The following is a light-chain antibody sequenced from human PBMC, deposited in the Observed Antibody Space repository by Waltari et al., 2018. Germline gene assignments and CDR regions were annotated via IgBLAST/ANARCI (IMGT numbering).Light chain of an antibody. V-gene: IGKV1-39*01. Sequence: DIQMTQSPSSLSASIGDTIPVTCRASKNIRTYLNWYQQKPAKAPKLLIFGASSLPRGVPSRFSGSASGTEFTLTITNLQPDDFATYFCQQSFSSPWTFGRGTTV. CDR1: KNIRTY. CDR3: QQSFSSPWT. J-gene: IGKJ1*01. CDR2: GAS.